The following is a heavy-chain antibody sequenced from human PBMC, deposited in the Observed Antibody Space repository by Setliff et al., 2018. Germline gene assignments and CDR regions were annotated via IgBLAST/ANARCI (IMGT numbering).Heavy chain of an antibody. D-gene: IGHD6-13*01. J-gene: IGHJ6*02. V-gene: IGHV4-59*01. CDR1: GGSISSYY. Sequence: SETRSLTCTVSGGSISSYYWSWIRQPPGKGLEWITYIYYSGSTSYNPSLKSRVTISVDTSKNQFSLKLSSVTAADTAVYYCAREWGSSSWSSPRYYYYGMDVWGQGTTVTVSS. CDR2: IYYSGST. CDR3: AREWGSSSWSSPRYYYYGMDV.